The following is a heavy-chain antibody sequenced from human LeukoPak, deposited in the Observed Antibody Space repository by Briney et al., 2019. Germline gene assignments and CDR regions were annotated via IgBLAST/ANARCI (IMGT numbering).Heavy chain of an antibody. Sequence: GGSLRLSCAASGFTFRNYVMSWVRQAPGKGPEWVSAIGASGGNTYYADSVKGRYTISRDNSKNTLYLQMSSLRVEDTALYYCAETSDAGFDPWGQGTLVTVSS. CDR2: IGASGGNT. J-gene: IGHJ5*02. CDR3: AETSDAGFDP. CDR1: GFTFRNYV. V-gene: IGHV3-23*01.